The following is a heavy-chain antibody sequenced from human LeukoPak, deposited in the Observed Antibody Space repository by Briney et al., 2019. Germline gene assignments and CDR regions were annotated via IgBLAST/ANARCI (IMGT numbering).Heavy chain of an antibody. D-gene: IGHD4-17*01. J-gene: IGHJ6*03. CDR2: IYTSGST. Sequence: PSETLSLTCTVSGGSISSSSYYWGWIRQPPGKGLEWIGRIYTSGSTNYNPSLKSRVTMSVDTSKNQFSLKLSSVTAADTAVYYCARVETVTINLYYYYYMDVWGKGTTVTVSS. CDR3: ARVETVTINLYYYYYMDV. CDR1: GGSISSSSYY. V-gene: IGHV4-39*07.